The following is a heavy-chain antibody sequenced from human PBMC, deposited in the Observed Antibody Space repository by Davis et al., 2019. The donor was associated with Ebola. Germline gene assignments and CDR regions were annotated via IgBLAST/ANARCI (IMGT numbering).Heavy chain of an antibody. D-gene: IGHD5-12*01. CDR1: GFTFSSYS. Sequence: PGGSLRLSCAASGFTFSSYSMNWVRQAPGKGLEWVSSISSSSSYIYYADSVRGRFTISRDNAKNSLYLQMNSLRAEDTAVYYCARDPGGYYSWDYWGQGTLVTVSS. CDR2: ISSSSSYI. V-gene: IGHV3-21*01. J-gene: IGHJ4*02. CDR3: ARDPGGYYSWDY.